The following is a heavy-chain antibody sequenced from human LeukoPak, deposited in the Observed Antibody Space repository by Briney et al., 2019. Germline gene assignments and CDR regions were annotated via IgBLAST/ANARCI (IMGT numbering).Heavy chain of an antibody. CDR3: ARDNGRDGYNWRFDY. J-gene: IGHJ4*02. CDR2: INPSGGST. Sequence: GASVKVSCKASGYTFTSYYMHWVRQAPGQGLEWMGIINPSGGSTSYAQKFQGRVTMTRDMSTSTVYMELSSLRSEDTAVYYCARDNGRDGYNWRFDYWGQGTLVTVSS. V-gene: IGHV1-46*01. D-gene: IGHD5-24*01. CDR1: GYTFTSYY.